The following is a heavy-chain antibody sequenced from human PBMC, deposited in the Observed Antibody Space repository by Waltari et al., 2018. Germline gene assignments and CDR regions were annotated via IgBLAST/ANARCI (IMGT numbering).Heavy chain of an antibody. CDR3: AKDRHHYDYVWGSYQNGFDY. V-gene: IGHV3-23*01. Sequence: EVQLLESGGGLVQPGGSLRLSCAASGFTFSSYAMSWVRQAPGKGLEWVSAIRGSGGSTYYADSVKGRFTISRDNSKNTLYLQMNSLRAEDTAVYYCAKDRHHYDYVWGSYQNGFDYWGQGTLVTVSS. CDR2: IRGSGGST. D-gene: IGHD3-16*02. J-gene: IGHJ4*02. CDR1: GFTFSSYA.